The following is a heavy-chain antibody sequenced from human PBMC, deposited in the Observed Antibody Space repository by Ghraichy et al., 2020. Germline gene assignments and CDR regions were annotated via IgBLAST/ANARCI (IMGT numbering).Heavy chain of an antibody. J-gene: IGHJ4*02. V-gene: IGHV3-7*01. CDR2: IKADGSER. Sequence: GQSLNISCSGSGFSFSRHWMSWVRQAPRKGLEWVASIKADGSERHYLDSVKGRFTISRDNAENSVSLEMNSLRAEDTAIYYCARDPYGDYKYGGTDYWGQGTLVAVSS. D-gene: IGHD4-17*01. CDR3: ARDPYGDYKYGGTDY. CDR1: GFSFSRHW.